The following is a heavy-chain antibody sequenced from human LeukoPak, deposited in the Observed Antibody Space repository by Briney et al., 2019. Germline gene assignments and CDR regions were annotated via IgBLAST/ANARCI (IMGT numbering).Heavy chain of an antibody. CDR3: ARYGSGSYYNRYFDY. Sequence: PGGSLRLSCAASGFTFSSYAMSWVRQAPGKGLEWVSYISSSGSTIYYADSVKGRFTISRDNAKNSLYLQMNSLRAEDTAVYYCARYGSGSYYNRYFDYWGQGTLVTVSS. CDR2: ISSSGSTI. J-gene: IGHJ4*02. D-gene: IGHD3-10*01. CDR1: GFTFSSYA. V-gene: IGHV3-48*03.